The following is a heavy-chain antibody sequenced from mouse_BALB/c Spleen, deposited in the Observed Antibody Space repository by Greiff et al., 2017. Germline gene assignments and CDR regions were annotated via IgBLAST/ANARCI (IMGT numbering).Heavy chain of an antibody. V-gene: IGHV5-17*02. CDR2: ISSGSSTI. D-gene: IGHD2-14*01. Sequence: EVMLVESGGGLVQPGGSRKLSCAASGFTFSSFGMHWVRQAPEKGLEWVAYISSGSSTIYYADTVKGRFTISRDNPKNTLFLQMTSLRSEDTAMYYCARGYRYDDYAMDYWGQGTSVTVSS. J-gene: IGHJ4*01. CDR3: ARGYRYDDYAMDY. CDR1: GFTFSSFG.